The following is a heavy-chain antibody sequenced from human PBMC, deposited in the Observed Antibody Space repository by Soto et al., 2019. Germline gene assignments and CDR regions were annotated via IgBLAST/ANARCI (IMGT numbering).Heavy chain of an antibody. CDR3: ARENYYGSGSYRLGYYGMDV. V-gene: IGHV4-59*01. D-gene: IGHD3-10*01. Sequence: SETLSLTCTVSGGSISSYYWSWIRQPPGKGLEWIGYIYYSGSTNYNPSLKSRVTISVDTSKDQFSLKLSSVTAADTAVYYCARENYYGSGSYRLGYYGMDVWGQGTTVTVSS. CDR1: GGSISSYY. CDR2: IYYSGST. J-gene: IGHJ6*02.